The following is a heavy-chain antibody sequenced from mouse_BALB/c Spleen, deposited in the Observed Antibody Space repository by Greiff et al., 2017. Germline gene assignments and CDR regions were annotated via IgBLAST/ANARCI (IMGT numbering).Heavy chain of an antibody. CDR1: GFNIKDTY. D-gene: IGHD1-2*01. J-gene: IGHJ2*01. Sequence: VQLQQSGAELVKPGASVKLSCTASGFNIKDTYMHWVKQRPEQGLEWIGRIDPANGNTKYDPKFQGKATITADTSSNTAYLQLSSLTSEDTAVYYCARCHYYGYEDYWGQGTTLTVSS. V-gene: IGHV14-3*02. CDR2: IDPANGNT. CDR3: ARCHYYGYEDY.